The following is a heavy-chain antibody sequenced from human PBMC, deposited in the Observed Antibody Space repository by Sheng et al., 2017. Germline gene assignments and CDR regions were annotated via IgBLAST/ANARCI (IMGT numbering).Heavy chain of an antibody. Sequence: EVRLVDSGGGLVQPGGSLRLSCAASGFTFSNYEMNWVRQAPGKGLEWVSVVYSGGRTYYADSVKGRFTVSRDTSMNTLYLQMNSLRTDDTAFYYCALKRGGIDFWGQGTLVAVSS. V-gene: IGHV3-66*01. CDR2: VYSGGRT. D-gene: IGHD3-10*01. J-gene: IGHJ4*02. CDR3: ALKRGGIDF. CDR1: GFTFSNYE.